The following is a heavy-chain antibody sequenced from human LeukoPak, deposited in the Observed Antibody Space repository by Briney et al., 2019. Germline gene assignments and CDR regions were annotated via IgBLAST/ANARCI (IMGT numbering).Heavy chain of an antibody. D-gene: IGHD3-10*01. J-gene: IGHJ3*02. CDR1: GFTFSSYS. V-gene: IGHV3-48*04. CDR2: ISSSGSTI. Sequence: GGSLRLSCAASGFTFSSYSMNWVRQAPGKGLEWVSYISSSGSTIYYADSVKGRFTISRDNAKNSLYLQMNSLRAEDTAVYYCARDRGSSNDAFDIWGQGTMVTVSS. CDR3: ARDRGSSNDAFDI.